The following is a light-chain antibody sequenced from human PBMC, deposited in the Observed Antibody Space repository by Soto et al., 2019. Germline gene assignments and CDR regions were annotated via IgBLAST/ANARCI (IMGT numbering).Light chain of an antibody. J-gene: IGKJ4*01. V-gene: IGKV3-15*01. CDR1: QSVRSN. Sequence: EIVLTQSPASLSVSPGERATLSCRASQSVRSNLAWYRQKPGQAPRLLIFGATTRATNISARFTGSGSGTEFTLTISSLQSEDFAVYYCQQYVNWPPLTFGGGTKVDI. CDR2: GAT. CDR3: QQYVNWPPLT.